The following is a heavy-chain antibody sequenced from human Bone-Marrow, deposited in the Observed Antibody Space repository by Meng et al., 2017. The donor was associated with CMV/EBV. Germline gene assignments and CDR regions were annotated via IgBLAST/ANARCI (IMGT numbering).Heavy chain of an antibody. J-gene: IGHJ4*02. Sequence: GESLKISCKVSGYTFTSYGISWVRQAPGQGLEWMGWISAYNGNTNYAQKLQGRVTMTTDTSTSTAYMELRSLRSDDTAVYYCAREAEYSSSPTGYWGQGTLVTVSS. CDR1: GYTFTSYG. D-gene: IGHD6-13*01. CDR2: ISAYNGNT. V-gene: IGHV1-18*01. CDR3: AREAEYSSSPTGY.